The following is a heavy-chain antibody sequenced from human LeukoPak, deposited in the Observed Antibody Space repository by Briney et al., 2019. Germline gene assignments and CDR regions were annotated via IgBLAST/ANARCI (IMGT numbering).Heavy chain of an antibody. CDR1: GFTFDDYA. CDR2: ISWNSGSI. CDR3: AKDRWYTAASPRFDY. V-gene: IGHV3-9*01. J-gene: IGHJ4*02. Sequence: PGGSLRLSCAASGFTFDDYAMHWVRQAPGKGLEWVSGISWNSGSIGYADSVKGRFTISRDNAKNSLYLQMNSLRAEDTALYYCAKDRWYTAASPRFDYWGQGTLVTVSS. D-gene: IGHD2-2*02.